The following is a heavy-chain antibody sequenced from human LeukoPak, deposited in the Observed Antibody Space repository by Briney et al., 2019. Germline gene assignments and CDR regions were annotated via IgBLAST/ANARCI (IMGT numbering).Heavy chain of an antibody. V-gene: IGHV3-23*01. Sequence: GGSLRLSCAASGFTFSSYAMSWVRQAPGKGLEWVSAISGSGGSTYYADSVKGRFTISRDNSKNTLYLQMNSLRAEDTAVYYCARSVGATVAPYYFDYWGQGTLVTVSS. CDR1: GFTFSSYA. J-gene: IGHJ4*02. CDR3: ARSVGATVAPYYFDY. CDR2: ISGSGGST. D-gene: IGHD1-26*01.